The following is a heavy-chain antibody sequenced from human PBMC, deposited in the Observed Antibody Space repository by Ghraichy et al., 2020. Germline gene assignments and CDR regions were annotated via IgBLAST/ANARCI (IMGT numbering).Heavy chain of an antibody. CDR3: ARDQTLRDPTTYDY. Sequence: LSLTCAASGFTFSSYWMHWVRQAPGKGLVWVARINTDESDIIYADSVKGRFTTSSDNAKNTLYLQMNSLRAEDTAVYYCARDQTLRDPTTYDYWGQGDLVTVAS. CDR1: GFTFSSYW. CDR2: INTDESDI. D-gene: IGHD2/OR15-2a*01. J-gene: IGHJ4*02. V-gene: IGHV3-74*01.